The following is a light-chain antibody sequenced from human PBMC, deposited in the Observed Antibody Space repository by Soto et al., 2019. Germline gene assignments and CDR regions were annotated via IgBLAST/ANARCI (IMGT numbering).Light chain of an antibody. CDR1: QSVSSSF. Sequence: IVLTQSPGTLSLSPGERATLSCRASQSVSSSFLAWYQQKPGQAPRLLMYGASNRATGIPDRFTGSGSGTDYTLTISRLGPEDFAVYYCQQYGSSPITFGQGTDWRL. CDR3: QQYGSSPIT. J-gene: IGKJ5*01. V-gene: IGKV3-20*01. CDR2: GAS.